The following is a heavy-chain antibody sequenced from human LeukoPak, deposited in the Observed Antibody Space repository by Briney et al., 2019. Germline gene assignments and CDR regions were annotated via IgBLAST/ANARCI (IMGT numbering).Heavy chain of an antibody. CDR1: GSSISSGGYY. D-gene: IGHD1-26*01. Sequence: SQTLSLTCTVSGSSISSGGYYWSWIRQHPGKGLEWIGYIYYSGSTYYNPSLKSRVTISVDTSKNQFSLKLSSVTAADTAVYYCARMKRELALYYFDYWGQGTLVTVSS. CDR3: ARMKRELALYYFDY. V-gene: IGHV4-31*03. J-gene: IGHJ4*02. CDR2: IYYSGST.